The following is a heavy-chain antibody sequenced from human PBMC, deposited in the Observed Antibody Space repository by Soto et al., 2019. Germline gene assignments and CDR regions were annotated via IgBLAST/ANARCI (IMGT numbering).Heavy chain of an antibody. Sequence: QVQLQQWGAGLLKPSETLSLTCAVYGVSFSGYYWSWIRQPPGKGLEWIGQINHSGSTNYNPSLKSRVTISVDTSKNQFSLKLSSVTAADTAAYYCARTSRFDYWGQGTLVTVSS. D-gene: IGHD6-6*01. CDR1: GVSFSGYY. CDR2: INHSGST. V-gene: IGHV4-34*01. J-gene: IGHJ4*02. CDR3: ARTSRFDY.